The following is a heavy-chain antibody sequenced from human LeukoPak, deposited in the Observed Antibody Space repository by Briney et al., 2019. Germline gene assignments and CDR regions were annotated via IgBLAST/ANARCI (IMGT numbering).Heavy chain of an antibody. J-gene: IGHJ3*02. CDR3: ARAGYYYGSGSYIDI. CDR2: INPSGGST. CDR1: GYTFTSYY. D-gene: IGHD3-10*01. V-gene: IGHV1-46*01. Sequence: ASVKVSCKASGYTFTSYYMHWVRQAPGQGLEWMGIINPSGGSTSYAQKFQGRVTMTRDTSTSTVYMELSSLRSEDTAVYCCARAGYYYGSGSYIDIWGQGTMVTVSS.